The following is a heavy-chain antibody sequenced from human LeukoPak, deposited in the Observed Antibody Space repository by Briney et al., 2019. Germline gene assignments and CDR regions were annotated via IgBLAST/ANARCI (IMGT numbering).Heavy chain of an antibody. Sequence: GGSLRLSCAASGFTFSSFAMSWVRQAPGKGLEWVSHITTGGNAYYTDSVKGRFTVSRDNSKNTLYLQMNRLRAEDTAVYYCARPEKWDREHYFVYWGQGTLVTVSS. D-gene: IGHD1-26*01. CDR3: ARPEKWDREHYFVY. CDR2: ITTGGNA. V-gene: IGHV3-23*01. CDR1: GFTFSSFA. J-gene: IGHJ4*02.